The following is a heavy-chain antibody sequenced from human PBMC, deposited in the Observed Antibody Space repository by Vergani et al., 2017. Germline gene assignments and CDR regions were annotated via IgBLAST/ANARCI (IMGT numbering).Heavy chain of an antibody. J-gene: IGHJ4*02. V-gene: IGHV3-7*01. D-gene: IGHD4-23*01. CDR2: IKQDGSVK. CDR3: ARDVSVGPDY. CDR1: GFSFGSYG. Sequence: VQLVESGGNVVQSGTSLRLSCAASGFSFGSYGMHWVRQSPGKGLEWVANIKQDGSVKYYVDSVKGRFTISRDNAKNSLYLQMNSLRAEDTAVYYCARDVSVGPDYWGQGTLVTVSS.